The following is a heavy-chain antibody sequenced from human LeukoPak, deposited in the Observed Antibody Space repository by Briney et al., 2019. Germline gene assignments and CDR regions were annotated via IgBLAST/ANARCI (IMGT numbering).Heavy chain of an antibody. CDR3: AGSTPAAAPMGY. V-gene: IGHV3-30*02. CDR1: GFTFSSYG. D-gene: IGHD6-13*01. CDR2: IRYDGSNK. J-gene: IGHJ4*02. Sequence: PGGSLRLSCAASGFTFSSYGMHWVRQAPGKGLEWVAFIRYDGSNKYYADSVKGRFTISRDNSKNTLYLQMSSLRVEDTAVYYCAGSTPAAAPMGYWGQGTLVTVSS.